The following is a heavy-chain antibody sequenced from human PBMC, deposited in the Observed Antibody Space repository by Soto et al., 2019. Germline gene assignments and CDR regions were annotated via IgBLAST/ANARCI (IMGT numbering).Heavy chain of an antibody. J-gene: IGHJ6*02. CDR3: ARRLYYDSSGFEGGGMDV. D-gene: IGHD3-22*01. CDR1: GGSISSSRYY. Sequence: SETLSLTFTVSGGSISSSRYYLGWNRPPPWKGLDWMGIIYYSGSTYYNPSLKSRVTISVDTSKNQFSLKLSSVTAADTAVYYCARRLYYDSSGFEGGGMDVWGQGTTVTVSS. CDR2: IYYSGST. V-gene: IGHV4-39*01.